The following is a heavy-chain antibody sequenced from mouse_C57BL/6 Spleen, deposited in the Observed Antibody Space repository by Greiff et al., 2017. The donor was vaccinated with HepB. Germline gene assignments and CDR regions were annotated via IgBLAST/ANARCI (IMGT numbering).Heavy chain of an antibody. D-gene: IGHD3-1*01. CDR3: ARRGRGSLAY. CDR2: IYPRSGNT. Sequence: VQLQQSGAELARPGASVKLSCKASGYTFTSYGISWVKQRTGQGLEWIGEIYPRSGNTYYNEKFKGKATLTADKSSSTAYMELRSLTSEDSAVYFCARRGRGSLAYWGQGTLVTVSA. J-gene: IGHJ3*01. V-gene: IGHV1-81*01. CDR1: GYTFTSYG.